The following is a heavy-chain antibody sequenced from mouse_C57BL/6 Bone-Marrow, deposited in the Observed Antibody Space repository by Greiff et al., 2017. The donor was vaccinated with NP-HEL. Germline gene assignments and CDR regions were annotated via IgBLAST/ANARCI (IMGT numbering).Heavy chain of an antibody. Sequence: QQSCKASGYTFTSYWMHWVKQRPGRGLEWIGRIDPNSGGTKYNEKFKSKATLTVDKPSSTAYMQLSSLTSEDSAVYYCARAYYYGSSPWFAYWGQGTLVTVSA. CDR3: ARAYYYGSSPWFAY. V-gene: IGHV1-72*01. CDR2: IDPNSGGT. D-gene: IGHD1-1*01. J-gene: IGHJ3*01. CDR1: GYTFTSYW.